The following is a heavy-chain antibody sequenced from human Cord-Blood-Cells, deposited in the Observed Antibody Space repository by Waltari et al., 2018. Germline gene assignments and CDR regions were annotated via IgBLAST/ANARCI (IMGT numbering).Heavy chain of an antibody. CDR3: AISRGAARHDAFDI. CDR1: GDTFSSHD. J-gene: IGHJ3*02. V-gene: IGHV1-69*06. D-gene: IGHD6-6*01. CDR2: IIPIFGTA. Sequence: VQLVQSGAEVKQPVYLVKVLFKASGDTFSSHDISWVRQAPGQGLEWMGGIIPIFGTANYAQKFQGRVTITADKSTSTAYMELSSLRSEDTAVYYCAISRGAARHDAFDIWGQGTMVTVSS.